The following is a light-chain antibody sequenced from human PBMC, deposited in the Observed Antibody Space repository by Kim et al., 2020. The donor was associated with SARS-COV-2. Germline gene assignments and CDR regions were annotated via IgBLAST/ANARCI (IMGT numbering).Light chain of an antibody. V-gene: IGKV3-15*01. CDR1: QTLNHT. CDR2: DAT. CDR3: QQSNDWPPLT. Sequence: SPGEKATLSCRASQTLNHTLVWDHQKPGHAPRLLIYDATPRATGVPARFIGSGSETDFTLTISSLQSEDFAVYYCQQSNDWPPLTFGQGTKVDIK. J-gene: IGKJ1*01.